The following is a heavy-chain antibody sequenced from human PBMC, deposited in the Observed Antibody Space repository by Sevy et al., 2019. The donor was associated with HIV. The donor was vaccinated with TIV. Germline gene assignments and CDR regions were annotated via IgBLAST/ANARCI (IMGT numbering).Heavy chain of an antibody. CDR3: VKEGGGEGGDH. CDR2: IQYDGSNK. D-gene: IGHD2-21*01. V-gene: IGHV3-30*02. J-gene: IGHJ4*02. Sequence: GGSLRLSCAASGFSFSSYGMHWVRRAPGKGLEWMSYIQYDGSNKDYADSVKGRFTISRDNSKNTLYLQMNSLRVEDTAVFYWVKEGGGEGGDHWGQGTLVTVSS. CDR1: GFSFSSYG.